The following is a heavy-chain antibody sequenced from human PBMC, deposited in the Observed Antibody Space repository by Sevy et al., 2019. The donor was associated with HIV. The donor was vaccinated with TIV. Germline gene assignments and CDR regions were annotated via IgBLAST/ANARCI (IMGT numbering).Heavy chain of an antibody. D-gene: IGHD2-15*01. Sequence: ASVKVSCKASGYTFTSYGISWVRQAPGQGLEWMGWISAYNGNTNYAQKLQGRVTMTTDTSTSTAYMELRSLRSDDTAVYYCARDKRPCSGGSCYVGGGYRGQGTLVTVSS. J-gene: IGHJ4*02. V-gene: IGHV1-18*01. CDR3: ARDKRPCSGGSCYVGGGY. CDR2: ISAYNGNT. CDR1: GYTFTSYG.